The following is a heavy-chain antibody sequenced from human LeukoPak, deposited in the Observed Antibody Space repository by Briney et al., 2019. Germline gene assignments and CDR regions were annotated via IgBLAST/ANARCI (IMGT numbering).Heavy chain of an antibody. J-gene: IGHJ6*02. CDR2: INPNSGGT. CDR1: GYTFTGYY. V-gene: IGHV1-2*02. CDR3: AREEVAAAGRYYYYGMDV. D-gene: IGHD6-13*01. Sequence: ASVKVSCKASGYTFTGYYMRWVRQAPGQGLEWMGWINPNSGGTNYAQKFQGRVTMTRDTSISTAYMELSRLRSDDTAVYYCAREEVAAAGRYYYYGMDVWGQGTTVTVSS.